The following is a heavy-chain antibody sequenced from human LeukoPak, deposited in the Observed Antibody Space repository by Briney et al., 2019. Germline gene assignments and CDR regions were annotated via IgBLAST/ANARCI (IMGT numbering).Heavy chain of an antibody. CDR2: ISAGGDST. CDR1: GFTFSTYA. V-gene: IGHV3-23*01. J-gene: IGHJ4*02. Sequence: GGSLRLSCSASGFTFSTYAINWVRQAPGKGLEWVSAISAGGDSTLYADSVKGRFTISRDNSKNTLYLQMNSLRAEDTAMYYCAKDPYSYGSYFDYWGQGTLVTVSS. CDR3: AKDPYSYGSYFDY. D-gene: IGHD5-18*01.